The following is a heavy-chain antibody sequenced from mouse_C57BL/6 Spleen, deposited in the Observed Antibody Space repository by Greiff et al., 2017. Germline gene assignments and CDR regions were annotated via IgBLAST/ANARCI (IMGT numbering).Heavy chain of an antibody. CDR1: GYTFTSYW. Sequence: VKLQQPGAELVKPGASVKMSCKASGYTFTSYWITWVKQRPGQGLEWIGDIYPGSGSTNYNEKVKSKATRTVDTSSSTAYMQLSSLTSEDSAVYYCARSGYDYFYAMDYWGQGTSVTVSS. J-gene: IGHJ4*01. V-gene: IGHV1-55*01. CDR3: ARSGYDYFYAMDY. D-gene: IGHD2-4*01. CDR2: IYPGSGST.